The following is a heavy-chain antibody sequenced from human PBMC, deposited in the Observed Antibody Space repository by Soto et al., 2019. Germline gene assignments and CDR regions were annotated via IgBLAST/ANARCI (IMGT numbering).Heavy chain of an antibody. CDR1: GYTFTSYA. D-gene: IGHD3-16*02. CDR3: ARGRGAFGGVIVQFTDY. Sequence: ASVKVSCKASGYTFTSYAMHWVRQAPGQRLEWMGWINAGNGNTKYSQKFQGRVTITRDTSASTAYMELSSLRSEDTAVYYCARGRGAFGGVIVQFTDYWGQGTLVTVSS. V-gene: IGHV1-3*01. J-gene: IGHJ4*02. CDR2: INAGNGNT.